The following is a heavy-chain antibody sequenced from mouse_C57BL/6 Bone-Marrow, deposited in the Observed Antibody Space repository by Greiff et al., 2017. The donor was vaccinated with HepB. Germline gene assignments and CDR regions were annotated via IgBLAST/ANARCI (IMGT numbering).Heavy chain of an antibody. D-gene: IGHD1-1*01. V-gene: IGHV6-3*01. J-gene: IGHJ3*01. CDR3: TLLRRPDWFAY. CDR1: GFTFSNYW. Sequence: EVKLMESGGGLVQPGGSMKLSCVASGFTFSNYWMNWVRQSPEKGLEWVAQIRLKSDNYATHYAESVKGRFTISRDDSKSSVYLQMNNLRAEDTGIYYCTLLRRPDWFAYWGQGTLVTVSA. CDR2: IRLKSDNYAT.